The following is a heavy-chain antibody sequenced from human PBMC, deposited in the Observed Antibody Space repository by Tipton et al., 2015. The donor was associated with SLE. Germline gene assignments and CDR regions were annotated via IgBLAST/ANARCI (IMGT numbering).Heavy chain of an antibody. J-gene: IGHJ4*02. D-gene: IGHD1-26*01. CDR2: IRYDGSNK. V-gene: IGHV3-30*02. Sequence: GSLRLSCAASGFTFSSYGMHWVRQAPGKGLEWVAFIRYDGSNKYYADSVKGRFTISRDNSKNTLYLQMNSLRAEDTAVYYCARDLSSSGSYYFDYWGQGTLVTVSS. CDR3: ARDLSSSGSYYFDY. CDR1: GFTFSSYG.